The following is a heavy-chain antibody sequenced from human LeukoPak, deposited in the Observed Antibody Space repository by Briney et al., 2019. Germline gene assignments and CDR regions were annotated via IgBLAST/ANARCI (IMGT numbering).Heavy chain of an antibody. CDR2: INPSGDST. Sequence: ASVKVSCKASGDTFTSYYMHWVRQAPGQGLEWMGIINPSGDSTSSAQTFQGRVTMTRDMSTSTVYMALSSLRTEDTAIYYCARNNSVGDNAWWFDPWGQGTLVTVSS. J-gene: IGHJ5*02. V-gene: IGHV1-46*01. CDR1: GDTFTSYY. D-gene: IGHD1-26*01. CDR3: ARNNSVGDNAWWFDP.